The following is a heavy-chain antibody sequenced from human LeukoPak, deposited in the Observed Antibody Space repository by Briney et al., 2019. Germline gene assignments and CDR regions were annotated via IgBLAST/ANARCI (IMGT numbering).Heavy chain of an antibody. J-gene: IGHJ4*02. CDR1: GGSFSGYY. Sequence: SETLSLTCAVYGGSFSGYYWSWIRQPPGKGLEWIGEINHSGSTNYNPSLKSRVTISVDTSKNQFSLKLSSVTAADTAVYYCAMRDMTTVTTLDYWGQGTLVTVSS. D-gene: IGHD4-17*01. CDR2: INHSGST. CDR3: AMRDMTTVTTLDY. V-gene: IGHV4-34*01.